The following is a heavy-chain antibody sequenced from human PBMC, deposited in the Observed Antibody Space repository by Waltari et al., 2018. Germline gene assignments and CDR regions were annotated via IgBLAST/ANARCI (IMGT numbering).Heavy chain of an antibody. CDR1: GGSFSGYS. CDR2: INHSGST. D-gene: IGHD4-17*01. CDR3: AREGVYGDYAYDY. J-gene: IGHJ4*02. V-gene: IGHV4-34*01. Sequence: QVQLQQWGAGLLKPSETLSLTCAVYGGSFSGYSWSWIRQPPGKGLEWIGEINHSGSTNYNPSLKSRVTISVDTSKNQFSLKLSSVTAADTAVYYCAREGVYGDYAYDYWGQGTLVTVSS.